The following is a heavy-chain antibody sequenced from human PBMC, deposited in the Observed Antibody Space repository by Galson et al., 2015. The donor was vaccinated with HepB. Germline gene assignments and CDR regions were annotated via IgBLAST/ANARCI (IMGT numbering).Heavy chain of an antibody. CDR3: ARSYCSSTSCYPFGY. D-gene: IGHD2-2*01. V-gene: IGHV1-18*04. J-gene: IGHJ4*02. CDR2: ISAYNGNT. Sequence: VKVSCKASGYTFTSYGISWVRQAPGQGLEWMGWISAYNGNTNYAQKLQGRVTMTTDTSTSTAYMELRSLRSDDTAVYYCARSYCSSTSCYPFGYWGQGTLVTVSS. CDR1: GYTFTSYG.